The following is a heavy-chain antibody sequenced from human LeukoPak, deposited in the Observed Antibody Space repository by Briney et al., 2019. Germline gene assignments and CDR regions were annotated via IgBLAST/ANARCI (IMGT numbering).Heavy chain of an antibody. V-gene: IGHV3-30*02. D-gene: IGHD2-21*02. Sequence: PGGSLRLSCAASGFTFSSYGMHWVRQAPGKGLEWVAFIRYDGSNKYYADSVKGRFTISRDNSKNTLYLQMNSLRAEDTAVYYCARDANTNPYCGGDCYSDYWGQGTLVTVSP. CDR1: GFTFSSYG. J-gene: IGHJ4*02. CDR2: IRYDGSNK. CDR3: ARDANTNPYCGGDCYSDY.